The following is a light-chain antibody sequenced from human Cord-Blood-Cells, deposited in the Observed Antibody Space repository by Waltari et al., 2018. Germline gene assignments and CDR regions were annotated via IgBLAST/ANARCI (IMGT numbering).Light chain of an antibody. CDR1: SRDVGSYNL. Sequence: QSALPQPASVSGSPGPSITISCTGTSRDVGSYNLVSWYQQHPGKAPKLMIYEGSKRPSGVSNRFSGSKSGNTASLTISGLQAEDEADYYCCSYAGSSTYVFGTGTKVTVL. CDR3: CSYAGSSTYV. J-gene: IGLJ1*01. CDR2: EGS. V-gene: IGLV2-23*01.